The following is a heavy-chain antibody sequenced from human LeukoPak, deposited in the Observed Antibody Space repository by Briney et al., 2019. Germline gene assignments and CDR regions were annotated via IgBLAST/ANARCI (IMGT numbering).Heavy chain of an antibody. J-gene: IGHJ4*02. CDR3: AGSRSYSSSWCPHY. Sequence: GGSLRLSCAASGFTFSSYSMNWVRQAPGKGLEWVSSISSSSSYIYYADSVKGRFTISRDNAKNSLYLQMNSLRAEDTAVYYCAGSRSYSSSWCPHYWGQGTLVTVSS. D-gene: IGHD6-13*01. V-gene: IGHV3-21*01. CDR1: GFTFSSYS. CDR2: ISSSSSYI.